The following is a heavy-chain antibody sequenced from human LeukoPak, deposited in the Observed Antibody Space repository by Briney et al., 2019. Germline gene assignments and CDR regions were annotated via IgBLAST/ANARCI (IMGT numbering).Heavy chain of an antibody. J-gene: IGHJ6*03. CDR2: IRYDGSYT. CDR3: AKDRVIIAYYYYYMDV. CDR1: GFTFSSYG. D-gene: IGHD2-21*01. V-gene: IGHV3-30*02. Sequence: PGGSLRLSCAASGFTFSSYGMHWVRQAPGKGLEWVAFIRYDGSYTYYADSVKGRFTISRDNSKNTLFLQMNSLRTEDTAVYYCAKDRVIIAYYYYYMDVWGKGPRSPSP.